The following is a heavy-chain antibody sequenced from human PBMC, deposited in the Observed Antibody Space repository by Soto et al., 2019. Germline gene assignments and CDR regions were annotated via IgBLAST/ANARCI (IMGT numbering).Heavy chain of an antibody. CDR3: ASGGYYPDY. CDR1: GFTFSDAW. V-gene: IGHV3-15*01. CDR2: VKNKTHGGTT. D-gene: IGHD3-10*01. J-gene: IGHJ4*02. Sequence: EVQLVESGGGLVKTGESLRLPCAGSGFTFSDAWMNWVRQAPGKGLEWVGRVKNKTHGGTTDYAAPLKGRFTISRDDSENTVFLQMNSLKTEDTAVYYCASGGYYPDYWGQGTLVTVSS.